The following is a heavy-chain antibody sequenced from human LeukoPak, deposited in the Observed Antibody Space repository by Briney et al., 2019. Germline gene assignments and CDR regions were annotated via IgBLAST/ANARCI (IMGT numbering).Heavy chain of an antibody. CDR3: ARPGLGGNYYHDAFDI. D-gene: IGHD1-26*01. Sequence: GESLKISCKGSGYSFTSYWIGWVRQTPERVLEWMAIIFPGDSDARYSQSFHGRVSVSVDKSIDTVYLQLDSLRASDTAIYYCARPGLGGNYYHDAFDIWGQGTMVSVSS. V-gene: IGHV5-51*01. J-gene: IGHJ3*02. CDR1: GYSFTSYW. CDR2: IFPGDSDA.